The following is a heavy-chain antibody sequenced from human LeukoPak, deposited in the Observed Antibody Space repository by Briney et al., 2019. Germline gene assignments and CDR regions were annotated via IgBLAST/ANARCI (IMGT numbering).Heavy chain of an antibody. CDR2: IKQDGSEK. J-gene: IGHJ4*02. Sequence: GGSLRLPCAASGFTFSSYWMSWVRQAPGKGLEWVANIKQDGSEKYYVDSVKGRFTISRDNAKNSLYLQMNSLRAEDTAVYYCARGGRYYYDSSGYWVDYWGQGTLVTVSS. CDR1: GFTFSSYW. D-gene: IGHD3-22*01. CDR3: ARGGRYYYDSSGYWVDY. V-gene: IGHV3-7*01.